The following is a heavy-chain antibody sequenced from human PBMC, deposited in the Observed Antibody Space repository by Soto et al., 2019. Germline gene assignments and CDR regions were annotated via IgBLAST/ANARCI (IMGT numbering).Heavy chain of an antibody. CDR1: GFTFSSYS. J-gene: IGHJ4*02. Sequence: GGSLRLSCAASGFTFSSYSMNWVRQAQGKGLEWVSYISSSSSTIYYADSVKGRFTISRDNAKNSLYLQMNSLRDEDTAVYYCARESEWELRTFSYWGQGTLVTVSS. CDR3: ARESEWELRTFSY. D-gene: IGHD1-26*01. V-gene: IGHV3-48*02. CDR2: ISSSSSTI.